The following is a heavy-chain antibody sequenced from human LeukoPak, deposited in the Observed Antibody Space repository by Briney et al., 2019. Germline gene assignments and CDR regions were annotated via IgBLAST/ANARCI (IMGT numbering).Heavy chain of an antibody. CDR1: GFTFSNYS. J-gene: IGHJ6*03. V-gene: IGHV3-21*01. CDR2: ISSSSSYI. Sequence: GGSLRLSCAASGFTFSNYSMNWVRQAPGKGLEWVSSISSSSSYIYYADSVKGRFTISRDNAKNSLYLQMNSLRAEDTAVYYCARPHPPYYYMDVWGKGTTVTVSS. CDR3: ARPHPPYYYMDV.